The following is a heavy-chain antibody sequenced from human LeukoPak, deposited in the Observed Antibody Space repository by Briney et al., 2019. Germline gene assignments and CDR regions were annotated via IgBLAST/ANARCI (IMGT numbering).Heavy chain of an antibody. CDR1: GFTFSSYA. CDR3: ARDSVAPAVHYYFDY. Sequence: GGSLRLSCAASGFTFSSYAMHWVRQAPGKGLEWVAVISSDGSNKYYADSVKGRFTISRDNSKNTLYLQMNSLRAEDTAVYYCARDSVAPAVHYYFDYWGQGTLVTVSP. V-gene: IGHV3-30*04. D-gene: IGHD2-2*01. J-gene: IGHJ4*02. CDR2: ISSDGSNK.